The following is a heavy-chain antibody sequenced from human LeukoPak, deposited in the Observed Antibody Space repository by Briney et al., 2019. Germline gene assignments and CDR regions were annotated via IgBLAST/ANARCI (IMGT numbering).Heavy chain of an antibody. V-gene: IGHV3-66*01. CDR2: IYSGGST. D-gene: IGHD2-2*01. Sequence: GGSLRLSCAASGFTVSSNYMSWIRQAPGKGLEWVSLIYSGGSTYYADSVKGRFTISRDNTKNTLYLQMNSLRAEDTAVYYCARSPEYYCSSTSCLYYYGMDVWGQGTTVTVSS. CDR3: ARSPEYYCSSTSCLYYYGMDV. J-gene: IGHJ6*02. CDR1: GFTVSSNY.